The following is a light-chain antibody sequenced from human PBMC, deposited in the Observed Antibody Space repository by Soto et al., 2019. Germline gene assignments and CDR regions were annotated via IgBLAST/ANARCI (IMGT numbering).Light chain of an antibody. CDR3: GTWDSSRSAV. V-gene: IGLV1-51*01. Sequence: QSALTQPPSVSAAPGQKVTISCSGSSSNIGNNYVSWYQQLPGTAPKLLIYDNNKRPSGIPDRFSGSKSGTSATLGITGLQTGDEADYYCGTWDSSRSAVFGGGTQLTVL. CDR1: SSNIGNNY. J-gene: IGLJ7*01. CDR2: DNN.